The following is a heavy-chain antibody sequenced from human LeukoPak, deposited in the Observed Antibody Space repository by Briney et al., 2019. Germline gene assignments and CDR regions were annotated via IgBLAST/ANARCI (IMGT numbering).Heavy chain of an antibody. Sequence: GGSLRLSCAASGFTVSSNYMSWVRQAPGKGLEWVSVIYSGGSTYYADSVKGRFTISRDNSKNTLYLQMNSLRAEDTAVYYCVRDYDSSGYYYFDYWGQGTLVTVSS. CDR1: GFTVSSNY. CDR2: IYSGGST. J-gene: IGHJ4*02. D-gene: IGHD3-22*01. V-gene: IGHV3-66*01. CDR3: VRDYDSSGYYYFDY.